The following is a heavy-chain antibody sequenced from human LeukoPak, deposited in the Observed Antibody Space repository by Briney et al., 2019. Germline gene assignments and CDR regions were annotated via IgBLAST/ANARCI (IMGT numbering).Heavy chain of an antibody. CDR1: GFAFSSYA. Sequence: PGGSLRLSRAASGFAFSSYAMSWVRQAPGKGLEWVSAISGSGGSTYYADSVKGRFTISRDNSKNTLYLQMNSLRAEDTVVYYCAKDQWLQEEVPGYYFDYWGQGTLVTVSS. V-gene: IGHV3-23*01. J-gene: IGHJ4*02. CDR3: AKDQWLQEEVPGYYFDY. CDR2: ISGSGGST. D-gene: IGHD5-24*01.